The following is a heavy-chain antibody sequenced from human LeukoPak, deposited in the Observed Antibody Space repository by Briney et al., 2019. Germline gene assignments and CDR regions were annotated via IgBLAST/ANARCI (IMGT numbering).Heavy chain of an antibody. CDR2: ISSSSSYI. Sequence: GGSLRLSCAASGFTFSSYSMNWVRQAPGKGLEWVSSISSSSSYIYYADSVKGRFTISRDNSKKTLYLQMNSLRAEDTAVYYCASIVATTLEDYWGQGTLVTVSS. D-gene: IGHD5-12*01. V-gene: IGHV3-21*04. CDR3: ASIVATTLEDY. J-gene: IGHJ4*02. CDR1: GFTFSSYS.